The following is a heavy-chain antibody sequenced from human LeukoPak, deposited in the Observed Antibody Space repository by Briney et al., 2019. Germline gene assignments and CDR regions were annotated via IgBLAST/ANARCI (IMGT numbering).Heavy chain of an antibody. V-gene: IGHV3-23*01. Sequence: GGSLRLSCGASGFTFSSYDMTWVRQAPGKGLGWVSGIYGRGGTTYYADSVKGRFIVSRDNSKNSLSLQMNSLRAEDTAVYYCARVVGRNWYLDLWGRGTHVTVSS. D-gene: IGHD1-14*01. CDR3: ARVVGRNWYLDL. CDR1: GFTFSSYD. CDR2: IYGRGGTT. J-gene: IGHJ2*01.